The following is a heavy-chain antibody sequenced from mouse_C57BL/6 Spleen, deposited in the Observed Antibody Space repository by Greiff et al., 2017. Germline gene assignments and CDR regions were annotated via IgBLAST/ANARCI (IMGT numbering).Heavy chain of an antibody. CDR3: ARHYGNYLFDY. CDR1: GFNIKDSY. CDR2: IDPEDGET. J-gene: IGHJ2*01. D-gene: IGHD2-1*01. Sequence: VQLQQSGAELVKPGASVKLSCPASGFNIKDSYMHWVKQRTEQGLGWIGRIDPEDGETKYAPKFQGKAAITSDTSSNTAYLQLSSLTSEDTAVYYCARHYGNYLFDYWGQGTTRTVSS. V-gene: IGHV14-2*01.